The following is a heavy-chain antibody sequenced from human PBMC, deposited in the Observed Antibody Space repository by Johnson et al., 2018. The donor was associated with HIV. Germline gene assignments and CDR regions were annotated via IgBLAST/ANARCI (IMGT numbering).Heavy chain of an antibody. D-gene: IGHD6-13*01. Sequence: VQLVESGGGLIEPGGSLRLSCAASGFTFSSYAMHWVRQAPGKGLEWVSVIYSGGTTYYADSVKGRFTISRDNAKNSLYLQMNSLRAEDTAVYYCVRSNSPGIAVGGTLYLATEVDAFDIWGQGTVVTVSS. V-gene: IGHV3-53*01. CDR2: IYSGGTT. J-gene: IGHJ3*02. CDR1: GFTFSSYA. CDR3: VRSNSPGIAVGGTLYLATEVDAFDI.